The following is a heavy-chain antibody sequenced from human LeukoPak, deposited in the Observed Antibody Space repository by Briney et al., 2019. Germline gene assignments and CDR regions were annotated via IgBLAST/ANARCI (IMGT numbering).Heavy chain of an antibody. V-gene: IGHV1-46*01. CDR3: ARDTEYYYGSGSYSAVYYYYYMDV. Sequence: ASVKVSCKASGYTFTSYYMHWVRQAPGQGLEWMGLINPTGGSTGYAQKFQGRVTMTRDMSTSTDYMELSSLRSEDTAIYYCARDTEYYYGSGSYSAVYYYYYMDVWGKGTTVTISS. J-gene: IGHJ6*03. D-gene: IGHD3-10*01. CDR2: INPTGGST. CDR1: GYTFTSYY.